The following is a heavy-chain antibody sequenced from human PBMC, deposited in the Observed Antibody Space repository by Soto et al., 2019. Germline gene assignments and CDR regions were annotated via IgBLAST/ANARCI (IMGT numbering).Heavy chain of an antibody. CDR3: ARVGLAARHFDY. V-gene: IGHV3-53*01. D-gene: IGHD6-13*01. Sequence: GGSLRLSCAASGFTVSSNYMSWVRQAPGKGLEWVSVIYSGGSTYYAGSVKGRFTISRDNSKNTLYLQMNSLRAEDTAVYYCARVGLAARHFDYWGQGTLVTVSS. CDR1: GFTVSSNY. CDR2: IYSGGST. J-gene: IGHJ4*02.